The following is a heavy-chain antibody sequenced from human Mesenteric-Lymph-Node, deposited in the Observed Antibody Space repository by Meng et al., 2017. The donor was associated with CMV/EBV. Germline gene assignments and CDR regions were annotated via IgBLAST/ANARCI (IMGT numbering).Heavy chain of an antibody. CDR2: ISSSGSTI. J-gene: IGHJ6*02. CDR1: GFTFSSYE. D-gene: IGHD6-13*01. Sequence: GGSLRLSCAASGFTFSSYEMNWVRQAPGKGLEWVSYISSSGSTIYYADSVKGRFTISRDNAKNSLYLQMNSLRAEDTAVYYCARDLGPYSSSWAYYYYYGMDVWGQGTTVTVSS. V-gene: IGHV3-48*03. CDR3: ARDLGPYSSSWAYYYYYGMDV.